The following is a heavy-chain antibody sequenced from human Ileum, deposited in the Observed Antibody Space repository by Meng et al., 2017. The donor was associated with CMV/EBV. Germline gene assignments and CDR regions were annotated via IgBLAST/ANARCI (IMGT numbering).Heavy chain of an antibody. J-gene: IGHJ4*02. CDR1: GGSISSGDYY. D-gene: IGHD1-7*01. CDR3: ARQEELWGYFDY. CDR2: IYYSGST. V-gene: IGHV4-30-4*08. Sequence: QGSGPGLVQPSQTLSLTCTVSGGSISSGDYYWNWIRQPPGKGLEWIGYIYYSGSTYFNPSLKSRVTISVDTSKNQFSLKLNSVTAADTAVYYCARQEELWGYFDYWGQGTLVTVSS.